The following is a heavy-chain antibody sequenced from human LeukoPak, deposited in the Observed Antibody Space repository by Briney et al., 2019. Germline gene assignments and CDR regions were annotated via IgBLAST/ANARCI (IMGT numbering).Heavy chain of an antibody. CDR1: GGSISSYY. CDR2: IHTSGST. D-gene: IGHD4-11*01. Sequence: SETLSLTCTVSGGSISSYYLSWIRQPAGKGLEWIGRIHTSGSTNYNPSLKSRVTMSVDTSNNQFSLKLSSVTAADTAVYYCARHDYSNYPVFNYWGQGTLVTVSS. J-gene: IGHJ4*02. V-gene: IGHV4-4*07. CDR3: ARHDYSNYPVFNY.